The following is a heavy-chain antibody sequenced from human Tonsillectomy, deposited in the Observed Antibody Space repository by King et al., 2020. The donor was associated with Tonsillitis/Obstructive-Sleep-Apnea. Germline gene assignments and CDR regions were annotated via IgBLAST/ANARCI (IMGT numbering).Heavy chain of an antibody. J-gene: IGHJ3*02. Sequence: VQLVESGGGVVQPGRSLRLSCAASGFTFSSYAMHWVRQAPGKGLEWVAVISYDGSNKYYADSVKGRFTISRDNSKNTLYLQMNSLRAEDTAVYYCETFYDSSGYDAFDIWGQGTMVTVSS. D-gene: IGHD3-22*01. CDR2: ISYDGSNK. V-gene: IGHV3-30*04. CDR1: GFTFSSYA. CDR3: ETFYDSSGYDAFDI.